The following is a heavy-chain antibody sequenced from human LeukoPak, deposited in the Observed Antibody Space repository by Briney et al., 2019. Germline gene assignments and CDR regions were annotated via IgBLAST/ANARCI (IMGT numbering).Heavy chain of an antibody. Sequence: GGPLRLSCAAPGFTFSSYALNWVGKAQGKGLEWVAVISYDGSSKYYADSVKGRFTISRDNSKNTLYLQMNSLRAEDTAVYYCARTNGVAASDYWGQGTLVTVSS. CDR3: ARTNGVAASDY. CDR2: ISYDGSSK. CDR1: GFTFSSYA. J-gene: IGHJ4*02. V-gene: IGHV3-30*04. D-gene: IGHD6-19*01.